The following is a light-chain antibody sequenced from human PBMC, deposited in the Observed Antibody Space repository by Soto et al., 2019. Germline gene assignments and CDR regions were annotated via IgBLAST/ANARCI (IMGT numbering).Light chain of an antibody. CDR1: QGVGSSY. CDR2: GAS. CDR3: QQYNNWPPSIT. J-gene: IGKJ5*01. Sequence: EMVLMFAPGTLSLSPVERATLSCRAIQGVGSSYLAWYQQKPGPAHRLLIYGASTRATGIPARFSGSGSGTEFTLTISSLQSEDFAVYYCQQYNNWPPSITFGQGTRLEI. V-gene: IGKV3-15*01.